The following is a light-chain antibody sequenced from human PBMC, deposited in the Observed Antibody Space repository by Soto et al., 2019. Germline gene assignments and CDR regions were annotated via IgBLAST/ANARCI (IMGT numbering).Light chain of an antibody. CDR3: YQYGSTPPT. Sequence: EIVLTQSPGTLSLSPGERATLSSRASQSVSSSYLAWYQQKPGQAPRLLIYGASSRATGIPDRLSGSGSGTDFTLTISRLEPEDFVVFYCYQYGSTPPTFGQGTKVDIK. CDR1: QSVSSSY. V-gene: IGKV3-20*01. J-gene: IGKJ1*01. CDR2: GAS.